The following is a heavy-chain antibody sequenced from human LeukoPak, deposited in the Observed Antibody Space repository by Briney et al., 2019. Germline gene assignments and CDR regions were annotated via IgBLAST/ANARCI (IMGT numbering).Heavy chain of an antibody. J-gene: IGHJ6*02. CDR3: ARGIAATDV. CDR2: IYNNGNT. Sequence: SETLSLTCTVSGGSISSYYWSWIRQPPGKGLEWIGYIYNNGNTHYNPSLRSRLTISLDTSRNHFSLTVSSVTAADTAVYYCARGIAATDVWGHGTTVIVSS. CDR1: GGSISSYY. V-gene: IGHV4-4*09. D-gene: IGHD2-15*01.